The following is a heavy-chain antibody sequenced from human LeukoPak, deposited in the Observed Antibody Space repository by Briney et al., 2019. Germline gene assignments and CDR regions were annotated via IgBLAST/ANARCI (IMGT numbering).Heavy chain of an antibody. V-gene: IGHV4-39*07. D-gene: IGHD2-8*02. Sequence: PSETLSLTCTVSGGSISSSSYYWGWLRQPPGKGLEWIGSIYYSGSTYYNPSLKSRVTISVDTSKNQFSLKLSSVTAADTAVYYCARDHRGGVGYMDFWGKGTTVTVSS. CDR2: IYYSGST. CDR3: ARDHRGGVGYMDF. J-gene: IGHJ6*03. CDR1: GGSISSSSYY.